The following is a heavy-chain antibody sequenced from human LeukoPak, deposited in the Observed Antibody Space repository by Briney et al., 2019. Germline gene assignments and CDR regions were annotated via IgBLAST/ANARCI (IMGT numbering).Heavy chain of an antibody. CDR3: ARGTSDSSGYYDPFDY. Sequence: SETLSLTCTVSGGSISSGGYYWSWIRQHPGKGLEWIGYIYYSGGTYYNPSLKSRVTISVDTSKNQFSLKLSSVTAADTAVYYCARGTSDSSGYYDPFDYWGQGTLVTVSS. CDR1: GGSISSGGYY. CDR2: IYYSGGT. J-gene: IGHJ4*02. V-gene: IGHV4-31*03. D-gene: IGHD3-22*01.